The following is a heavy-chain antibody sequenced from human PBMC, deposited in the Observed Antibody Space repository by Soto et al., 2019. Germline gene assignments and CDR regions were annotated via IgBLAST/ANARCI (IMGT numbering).Heavy chain of an antibody. J-gene: IGHJ4*02. Sequence: EVQLVESGGGLVQPGRSLRLSCAASGFTFDDYAMHWVRQAPGKGLEWVSGISWNSGSIGYADSVKGRFTISRDNAKNSLYLQMNSLRAEDTALYYCAKERLAVAGTGDYWGQGTLVTVSS. V-gene: IGHV3-9*01. CDR2: ISWNSGSI. CDR1: GFTFDDYA. D-gene: IGHD6-19*01. CDR3: AKERLAVAGTGDY.